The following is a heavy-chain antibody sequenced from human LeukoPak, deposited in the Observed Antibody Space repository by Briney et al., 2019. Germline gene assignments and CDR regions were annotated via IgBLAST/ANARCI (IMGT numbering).Heavy chain of an antibody. Sequence: GGSLPLSCAASGFTFSTSWMHWVRQAPGKGLVWVARIKSDVNSRDYADSVKGRFTISRDDAKNILYLQMNSLRAEDKAVYYCTAIRPDYWGQGTVVTVSS. CDR2: IKSDVNSR. D-gene: IGHD2-21*02. CDR3: TAIRPDY. V-gene: IGHV3-74*01. CDR1: GFTFSTSW. J-gene: IGHJ4*02.